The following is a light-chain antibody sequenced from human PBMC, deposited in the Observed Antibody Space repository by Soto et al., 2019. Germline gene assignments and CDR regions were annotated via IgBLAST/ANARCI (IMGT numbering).Light chain of an antibody. Sequence: DSQMTQSPSSLSASVGDRVTITCRASQSISFYLNWYQQNPGKAPKLLIYAASNLQSGVPSRFSGSGSGTEFTLTFSSLQPEDFATYYCQQSDSAPRYSFGQGTKVEIK. V-gene: IGKV1-39*01. CDR1: QSISFY. J-gene: IGKJ2*01. CDR2: AAS. CDR3: QQSDSAPRYS.